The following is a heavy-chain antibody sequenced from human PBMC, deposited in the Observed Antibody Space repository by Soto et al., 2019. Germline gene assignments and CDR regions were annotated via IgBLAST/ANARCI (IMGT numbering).Heavy chain of an antibody. CDR2: IYWDDDK. CDR1: GLSLTTRGGS. CDR3: AHSAWFGELL. D-gene: IGHD3-10*01. J-gene: IGHJ4*02. Sequence: PPQNPTLTCTISGLSLTTRGGSVGWIRQPPGKALEWLALIYWDDDKRYSPSLKSRLTITKDTSKNQVVLTMTNMDPVDTATYYCAHSAWFGELLWGQGTLVTVSS. V-gene: IGHV2-5*02.